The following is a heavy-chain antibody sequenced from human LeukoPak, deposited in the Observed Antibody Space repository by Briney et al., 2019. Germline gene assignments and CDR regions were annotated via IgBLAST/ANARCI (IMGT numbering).Heavy chain of an antibody. D-gene: IGHD6-13*01. J-gene: IGHJ4*02. CDR1: GFTVSSNY. V-gene: IGHV3-53*01. CDR2: IYTGGST. CDR3: AKMKGTSNWYPIDC. Sequence: PGGSLRLSCAASGFTVSSNYMTWVRQATGKGLEWVSVIYTGGSTYYADSVKGRFTISRDNSKNTLYLQMNSLRAEDTAVYYCAKMKGTSNWYPIDCWGQGTLVTISS.